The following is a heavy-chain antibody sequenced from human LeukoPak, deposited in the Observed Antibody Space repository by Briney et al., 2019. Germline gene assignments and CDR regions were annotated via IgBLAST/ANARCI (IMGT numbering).Heavy chain of an antibody. CDR3: ASEGIAVAGRVGWFDP. V-gene: IGHV1-69*13. CDR2: IIPIFGTA. Sequence: SVKVSCKASGFTFTSSAVQWVRQAPGQGLEWMGGIIPIFGTANYAQKFQGRVTITADESTSTAYMELSSLRSEDTAVYYCASEGIAVAGRVGWFDPWGQGTLATVSS. D-gene: IGHD6-19*01. J-gene: IGHJ5*02. CDR1: GFTFTSSA.